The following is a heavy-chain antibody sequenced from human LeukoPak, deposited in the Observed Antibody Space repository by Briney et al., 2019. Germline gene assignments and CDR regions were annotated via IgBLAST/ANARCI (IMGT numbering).Heavy chain of an antibody. V-gene: IGHV3-23*01. D-gene: IGHD5-18*01. CDR1: GFTFNNYA. CDR3: AGRITGYSSGYVF. Sequence: GGSLRLSCVGSGFTFNNYAMSWVRQAPGKGLDWVSVISGSAHKIRYADSVRGRFTISRDNSENTVYLQVNNLRGEDTAIYYCAGRITGYSSGYVFWGQGTLVTVSS. CDR2: ISGSAHKI. J-gene: IGHJ4*02.